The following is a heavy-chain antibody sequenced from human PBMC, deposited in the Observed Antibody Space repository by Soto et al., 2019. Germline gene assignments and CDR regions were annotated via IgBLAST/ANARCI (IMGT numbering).Heavy chain of an antibody. CDR3: AKDGGGWYRDYYYYGMDV. Sequence: LRLSCAASGFTFSSYGMHWVRQAPGKGLEWVAVISYDGSNKYYADSVKGRFTISRDNSKNTLYLQMNSLRAEDTAVYYCAKDGGGWYRDYYYYGMDVWGQGTTVTVSS. D-gene: IGHD6-19*01. CDR1: GFTFSSYG. J-gene: IGHJ6*02. CDR2: ISYDGSNK. V-gene: IGHV3-30*18.